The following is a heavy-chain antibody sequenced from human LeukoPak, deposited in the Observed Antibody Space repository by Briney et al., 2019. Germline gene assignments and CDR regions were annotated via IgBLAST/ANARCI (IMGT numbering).Heavy chain of an antibody. CDR3: ARENHAKFDY. CDR1: GFTFSNYW. Sequence: GGSLRRSCVDSGFTFSNYWMSWVRQAPGKGLEWVANINLDGAEKYYVDSVKGRFTISRDNTKYSLYLQMNSLRAEDTAVYYCARENHAKFDYWGQGTLVTVPS. CDR2: INLDGAEK. V-gene: IGHV3-7*04. D-gene: IGHD1-14*01. J-gene: IGHJ4*02.